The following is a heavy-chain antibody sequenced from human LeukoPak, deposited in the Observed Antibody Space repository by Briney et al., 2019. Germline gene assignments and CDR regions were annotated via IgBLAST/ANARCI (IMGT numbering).Heavy chain of an antibody. J-gene: IGHJ4*02. CDR2: ISGSRSTI. CDR1: GFGFSSYT. Sequence: PGGSLRLSCAASGFGFSSYTMNWVRQAPGKGLEWLSYISGSRSTIYYADSVKGRFTISRDNAKNSLYLQMNSLRAEDTALYHCARNYYDSSGFDYWGQGTLVTVSS. D-gene: IGHD3-22*01. CDR3: ARNYYDSSGFDY. V-gene: IGHV3-48*04.